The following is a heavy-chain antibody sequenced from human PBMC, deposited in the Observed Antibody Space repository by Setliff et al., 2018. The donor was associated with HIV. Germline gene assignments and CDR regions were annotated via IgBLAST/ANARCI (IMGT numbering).Heavy chain of an antibody. V-gene: IGHV3-7*01. D-gene: IGHD2-15*01. J-gene: IGHJ6*03. CDR1: RFDFNNYW. Sequence: GGSLRLSCAASRFDFNNYWMCWVRQAPGKGLEWVANIGQDGSEKNYVDSVKGRFTISRDNAKNSMDLQMNSLRAKDAAVYYCAKAFGYCSGGSCPVLMDVWGKGTTVTVSS. CDR3: AKAFGYCSGGSCPVLMDV. CDR2: IGQDGSEK.